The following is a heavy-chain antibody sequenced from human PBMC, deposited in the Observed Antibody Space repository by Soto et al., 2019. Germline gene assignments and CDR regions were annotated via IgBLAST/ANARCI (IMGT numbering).Heavy chain of an antibody. CDR2: ISYDGSNK. V-gene: IGHV3-30-3*01. Sequence: QVQLVESGGGVVQPGRSLRLSCAASGFTFSSYAMHWVRQAPGKGLEWVAVISYDGSNKYYADSMKGRFTISRDNSKXTXYLQMNSLRAEDTAVYCCASDDQDSGGWYAPYGLDVWGQGTTVTVSS. CDR3: ASDDQDSGGWYAPYGLDV. D-gene: IGHD6-19*01. J-gene: IGHJ6*02. CDR1: GFTFSSYA.